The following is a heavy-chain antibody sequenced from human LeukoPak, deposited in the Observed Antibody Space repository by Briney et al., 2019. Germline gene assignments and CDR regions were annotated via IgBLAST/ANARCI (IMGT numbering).Heavy chain of an antibody. V-gene: IGHV3-33*06. J-gene: IGHJ3*02. D-gene: IGHD6-13*01. Sequence: QSGESLRLSCAAAGFTFSSYGMHWVRQAPGKGLVWVAIIWHDGSNKYYADSVKGRFTISRDNSKNTMYLQMNSLTAEDTAVYHCAKGYRSSWYVGASDIWGSGTMVTVSS. CDR3: AKGYRSSWYVGASDI. CDR1: GFTFSSYG. CDR2: IWHDGSNK.